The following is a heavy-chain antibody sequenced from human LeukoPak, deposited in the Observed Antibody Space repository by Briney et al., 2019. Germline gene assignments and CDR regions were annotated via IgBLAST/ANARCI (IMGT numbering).Heavy chain of an antibody. CDR3: ARHAGITMAATWYYYMDV. CDR1: GYSFTSYW. J-gene: IGHJ6*03. D-gene: IGHD3-3*01. Sequence: GESLKISCKGSGYSFTSYWIGWVRQMPGKGLEWMGIIYPGDSDTRYSPSFQGQVTISADKSISTAYLQWSSLKASDTAMYYCARHAGITMAATWYYYMDVWGKGTTVTVSS. V-gene: IGHV5-51*01. CDR2: IYPGDSDT.